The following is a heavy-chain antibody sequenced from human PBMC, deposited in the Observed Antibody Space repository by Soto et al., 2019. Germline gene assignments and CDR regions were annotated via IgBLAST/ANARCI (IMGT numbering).Heavy chain of an antibody. J-gene: IGHJ4*02. CDR3: ARLKDIVVVPAAHFDY. CDR1: GYTFTSYG. V-gene: IGHV1-18*01. D-gene: IGHD2-2*01. Sequence: QVQLVQSGAEVKKPGASVKVSCKASGYTFTSYGISWVRQAPGQGLEWMGWISAHNGNTNYAQKLQGRVTMTTDTSTSTGYMELRSLRSDDTAVYYCARLKDIVVVPAAHFDYWGQGTLVTVSS. CDR2: ISAHNGNT.